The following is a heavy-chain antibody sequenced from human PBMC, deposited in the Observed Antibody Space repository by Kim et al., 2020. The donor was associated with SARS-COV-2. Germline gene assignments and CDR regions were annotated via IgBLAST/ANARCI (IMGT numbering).Heavy chain of an antibody. CDR3: ARVRTSGGYGDYDY. CDR2: IYYSGST. Sequence: SETLSLTCTVSGGSISSGGYYWSWIRQHPGKGLEWIGYIYYSGSTYYNPSLKSRVTISVDTSKNQFSLKLSSVTAADTAVYYCARVRTSGGYGDYDYWGQGTLVTVSS. J-gene: IGHJ4*02. D-gene: IGHD4-17*01. V-gene: IGHV4-31*03. CDR1: GGSISSGGYY.